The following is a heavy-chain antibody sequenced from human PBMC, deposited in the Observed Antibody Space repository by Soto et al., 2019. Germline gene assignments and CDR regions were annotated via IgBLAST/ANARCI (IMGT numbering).Heavy chain of an antibody. J-gene: IGHJ1*01. V-gene: IGHV4-34*01. CDR1: GGSFSGYY. Sequence: PSETLSLTCAVYGGSFSGYYWSWIRQPPGKGLEWIGEINHSGSTNYNPSLKSRVTISVDTSKNQFSLKLSSVTAADTAVYYCARGRYGSQHWGQGTLVTVSS. D-gene: IGHD4-17*01. CDR3: ARGRYGSQH. CDR2: INHSGST.